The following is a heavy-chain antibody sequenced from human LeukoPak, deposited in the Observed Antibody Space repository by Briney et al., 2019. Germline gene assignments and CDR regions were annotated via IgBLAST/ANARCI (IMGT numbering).Heavy chain of an antibody. CDR2: ISSSSTYM. CDR3: ARNPPRTATQPSPFDI. CDR1: GFAFSTYS. V-gene: IGHV3-21*01. J-gene: IGHJ3*02. Sequence: GGSLRLSCAASGFAFSTYSVTWVRQAPGKGLEWVSSISSSSTYMFYADSVKGRFTISRDNAENSLFLQMNSLRAKDTAVYYCARNPPRTATQPSPFDIWGQGTMVTVSS. D-gene: IGHD2-15*01.